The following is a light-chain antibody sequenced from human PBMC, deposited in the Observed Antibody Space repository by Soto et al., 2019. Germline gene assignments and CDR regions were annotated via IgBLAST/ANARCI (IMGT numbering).Light chain of an antibody. Sequence: VLTQSPGTLSLSPGEKATLSFMSISSVSNNYLAWYQQKPGQAPRLLIYGAANRATGMPDRFSGSGSGTDFTLTISSLQSEDFAVYYCQQYNNWPPWTFGQGTKV. CDR1: SSVSNNY. CDR2: GAA. J-gene: IGKJ1*01. CDR3: QQYNNWPPWT. V-gene: IGKV3-20*01.